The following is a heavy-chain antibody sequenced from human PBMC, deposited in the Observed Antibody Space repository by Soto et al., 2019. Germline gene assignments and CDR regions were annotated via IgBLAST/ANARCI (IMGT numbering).Heavy chain of an antibody. CDR1: GGSISNGGYY. CDR2: IYYSGST. V-gene: IGHV4-31*03. D-gene: IGHD3-10*01. J-gene: IGHJ5*02. Sequence: KPSETLSLTCTVSGGSISNGGYYWSWIRQHPGKGLEWIGYIYYSGSTYYSPSLKSRVTISVDTSKNQFSLKLTSVTAADTAVYYCARVRATMVRGVIPRWFDPWGQGTLVTVSS. CDR3: ARVRATMVRGVIPRWFDP.